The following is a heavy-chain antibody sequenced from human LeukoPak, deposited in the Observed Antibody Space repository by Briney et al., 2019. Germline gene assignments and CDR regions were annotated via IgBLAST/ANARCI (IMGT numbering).Heavy chain of an antibody. Sequence: PGGSLRLSCAASGFTFSSYEMNWVRQAPGKGLEWVAFIRYDGSNKYYADSVKGRFTISRDNSKNTLYLQMNSLRAEDTAVYYCARSVRGVAATFDYWGQGTLVTVSS. CDR1: GFTFSSYE. CDR2: IRYDGSNK. V-gene: IGHV3-30*02. D-gene: IGHD2-15*01. J-gene: IGHJ4*02. CDR3: ARSVRGVAATFDY.